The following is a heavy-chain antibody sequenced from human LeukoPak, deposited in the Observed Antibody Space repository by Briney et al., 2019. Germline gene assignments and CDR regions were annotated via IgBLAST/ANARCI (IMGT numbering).Heavy chain of an antibody. V-gene: IGHV5-51*01. CDR3: ARVTAGLKNAFDI. Sequence: GASLQISCKGSGYTFTNHWIGWVRQMSGKGLEWMGIIYPGDSDSKYSPSFQGHVTISADKSTSTAYLQWYSLKASDTAIYYCARVTAGLKNAFDIWGQGTMVSVSS. J-gene: IGHJ3*02. D-gene: IGHD6-13*01. CDR2: IYPGDSDS. CDR1: GYTFTNHW.